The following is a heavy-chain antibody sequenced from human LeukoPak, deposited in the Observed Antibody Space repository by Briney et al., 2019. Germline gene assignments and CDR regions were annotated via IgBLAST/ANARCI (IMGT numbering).Heavy chain of an antibody. CDR1: GASISGSGYY. CDR3: ARINYGDY. Sequence: PSETLSLTCAVSGASISGSGYYLGWIRQPPGKGLEWIGNIYYSGSTYYNASLQSRVTISIDTSKNQFSLKLSSVTVADTAVYYCARINYGDYWGQGTLVTVSS. V-gene: IGHV4-39*07. J-gene: IGHJ4*02. CDR2: IYYSGST.